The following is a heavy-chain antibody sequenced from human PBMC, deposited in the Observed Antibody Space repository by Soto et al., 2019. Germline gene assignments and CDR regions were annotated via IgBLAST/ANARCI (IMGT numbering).Heavy chain of an antibody. CDR1: GFTFSSYT. CDR3: AKDLRPDGVWDFDY. D-gene: IGHD4-17*01. J-gene: IGHJ4*02. CDR2: INSGGRT. Sequence: EVQLLESGGGLVQPGGSLRLSCAASGFTFSSYTMNWVRQAPGKGLEWVFGINSGGRTYYADSVKCRFTISRDDSKNTLYLQIISLRAEDTAVYYCAKDLRPDGVWDFDYWGQGTLVTVSS. V-gene: IGHV3-23*01.